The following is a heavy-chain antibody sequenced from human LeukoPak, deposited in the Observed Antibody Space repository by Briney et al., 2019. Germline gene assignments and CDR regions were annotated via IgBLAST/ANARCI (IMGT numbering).Heavy chain of an antibody. J-gene: IGHJ4*02. CDR2: ISAYNGNT. D-gene: IGHD1-26*01. CDR3: ARVIVGAFCSDY. V-gene: IGHV1-18*01. Sequence: ASVKVSCKASGYTFTSYGISWVRQAPGQGLEWMGWISAYNGNTNYAQKLQGRVTMTTDTSTSTAYMELRSLKSDDTAVYYCARVIVGAFCSDYWGQGTLVTVSS. CDR1: GYTFTSYG.